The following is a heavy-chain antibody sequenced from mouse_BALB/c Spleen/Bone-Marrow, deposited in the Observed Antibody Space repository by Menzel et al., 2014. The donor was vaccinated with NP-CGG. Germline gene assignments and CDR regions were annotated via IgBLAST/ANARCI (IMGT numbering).Heavy chain of an antibody. V-gene: IGHV5-6-4*01. Sequence: EVMLVESGGGLVKPGGSLKLSCAASGFTFSAYSVSWVRQTPEKRLEWVATISSGGHDTFYPDSVKGRFTISRDNAKNTLYLQMSSLKSEDTAMYYCSKDGGYDYSYYFDYWGQGTTLTVSS. CDR3: SKDGGYDYSYYFDY. J-gene: IGHJ2*01. CDR1: GFTFSAYS. D-gene: IGHD2-4*01. CDR2: ISSGGHDT.